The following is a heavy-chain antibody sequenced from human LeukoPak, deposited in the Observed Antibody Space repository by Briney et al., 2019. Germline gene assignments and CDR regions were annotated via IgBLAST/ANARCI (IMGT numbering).Heavy chain of an antibody. D-gene: IGHD5-24*01. J-gene: IGHJ6*02. V-gene: IGHV1-46*01. CDR1: GYTFTSYY. Sequence: ASVKVSCKASGYTFTSYYLHWVRQAPGQGLEWMAIINPSGDTTSHAQKFQGRVTMTRDTSASTVYMELSSLRSEDTAVYYCASVYKNGMDVWGQGTTVTVSS. CDR2: INPSGDTT. CDR3: ASVYKNGMDV.